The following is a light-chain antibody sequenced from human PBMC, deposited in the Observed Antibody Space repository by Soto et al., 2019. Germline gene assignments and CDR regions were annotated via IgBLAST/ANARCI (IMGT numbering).Light chain of an antibody. CDR1: SSDVGIYNY. Sequence: QSALTQPASVSGSPGQSIAISCTGSSSDVGIYNYVSWYQQHPGKVPKLIIYEVSNRPSGVSNRFSASKSGNTASLTISGLQADDEADYYCSSYTSSDTLVVFGTGTKLTVL. CDR2: EVS. CDR3: SSYTSSDTLVV. V-gene: IGLV2-14*01. J-gene: IGLJ1*01.